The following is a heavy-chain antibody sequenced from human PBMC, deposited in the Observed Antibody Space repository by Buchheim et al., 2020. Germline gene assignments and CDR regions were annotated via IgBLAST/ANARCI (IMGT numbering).Heavy chain of an antibody. V-gene: IGHV3-30-3*01. J-gene: IGHJ4*02. CDR1: GFTFSNYA. CDR2: ISYDGSNK. CDR3: ARAYDSSGYYYSYPFDY. Sequence: QAQLVESGGGVVQPGRSLRLSCAASGFTFSNYAMHWVRQAPGKGLEWVAVISYDGSNKYYVDSVKGRFTLSRDNSKNTLYLQVNSLRAEDTAVYYCARAYDSSGYYYSYPFDYWGQGTL. D-gene: IGHD3-22*01.